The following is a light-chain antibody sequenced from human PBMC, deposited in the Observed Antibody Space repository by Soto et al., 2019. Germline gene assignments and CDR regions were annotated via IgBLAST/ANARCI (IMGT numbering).Light chain of an antibody. Sequence: SSELTQPPSVSVAPGQTARVTCGGNNIGGKSVQWYQQRPGQAPVLVVYDDSDRPSGIPERLSGSNSGNTATLTISRVEVGDEADYYCQVWDSNSDHLVFGGGTKVTVL. CDR2: DDS. CDR3: QVWDSNSDHLV. V-gene: IGLV3-21*02. CDR1: NIGGKS. J-gene: IGLJ2*01.